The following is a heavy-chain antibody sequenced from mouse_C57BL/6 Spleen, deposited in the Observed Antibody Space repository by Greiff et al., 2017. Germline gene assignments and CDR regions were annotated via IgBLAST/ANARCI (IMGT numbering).Heavy chain of an antibody. Sequence: DVKLVESEGGLVQPGSSMKLSCTASGFTFSDYYMAWVRQVPEKGLEWVANINYDGSSTYYLDSLKSRFSISRDNAKNMLYLQMNSLKSEDTATYYCARAYYPYAMDYWGPGTSVTVSS. V-gene: IGHV5-16*01. D-gene: IGHD2-10*01. CDR2: INYDGSST. CDR3: ARAYYPYAMDY. CDR1: GFTFSDYY. J-gene: IGHJ4*01.